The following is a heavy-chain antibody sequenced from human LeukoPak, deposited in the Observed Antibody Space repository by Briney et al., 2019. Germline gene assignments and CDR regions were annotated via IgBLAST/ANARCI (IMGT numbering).Heavy chain of an antibody. CDR2: INPNSGGT. Sequence: ASVKVSCKASGYTFTGYYMHWVRQAPGQGLGWMGWINPNSGGTNYAQKFQGRVTMTRDTSISTAYMELSRLRSDDTAVYYCASQKGIAAAGDFDYWGQGTLVTVSS. D-gene: IGHD6-13*01. V-gene: IGHV1-2*02. CDR3: ASQKGIAAAGDFDY. CDR1: GYTFTGYY. J-gene: IGHJ4*02.